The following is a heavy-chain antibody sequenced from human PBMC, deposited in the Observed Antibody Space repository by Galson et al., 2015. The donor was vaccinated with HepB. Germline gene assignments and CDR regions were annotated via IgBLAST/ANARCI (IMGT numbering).Heavy chain of an antibody. D-gene: IGHD3-10*01. CDR1: GYTFTSYG. CDR2: ISAYNGNT. Sequence: SVKVSCKASGYTFTSYGISWVRQAPGQGLEWMGWISAYNGNTNYAQKLQGRVTMTTDTSTSTAYMELRSLRSDDTAVYYCAIALYGSGSIPPNAFDIWGQGTMVTVSS. J-gene: IGHJ3*02. V-gene: IGHV1-18*04. CDR3: AIALYGSGSIPPNAFDI.